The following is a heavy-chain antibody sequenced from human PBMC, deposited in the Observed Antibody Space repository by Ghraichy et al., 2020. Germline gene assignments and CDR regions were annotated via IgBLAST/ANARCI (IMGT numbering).Heavy chain of an antibody. Sequence: SETLSLTCTVSGGSISSYYWSWIRQPPGKGLEWIGYIYYSGSTNYNPSLKSRVTISVDTSKNQFFLKLSSVTAADTAVYYCASVTTYDFLSGYPRGAFDYWGQGTRVTVSS. CDR2: IYYSGST. CDR1: GGSISSYY. J-gene: IGHJ4*02. CDR3: ASVTTYDFLSGYPRGAFDY. D-gene: IGHD3-3*01. V-gene: IGHV4-59*01.